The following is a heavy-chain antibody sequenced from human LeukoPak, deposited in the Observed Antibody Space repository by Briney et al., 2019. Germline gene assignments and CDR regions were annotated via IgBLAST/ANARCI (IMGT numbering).Heavy chain of an antibody. V-gene: IGHV4-39*07. CDR1: GGSISSSSYY. CDR2: IYYSGST. J-gene: IGHJ3*02. D-gene: IGHD4-17*01. Sequence: SETLSLTCTVSGGSISSSSYYWGWIRQPPGKGLEWIGSIYYSGSTYYNPSLKSRVTISVDTSKNQFSLKLSSVTAADTAVYYCARRYGPYAFDIWGQGTMVTVSS. CDR3: ARRYGPYAFDI.